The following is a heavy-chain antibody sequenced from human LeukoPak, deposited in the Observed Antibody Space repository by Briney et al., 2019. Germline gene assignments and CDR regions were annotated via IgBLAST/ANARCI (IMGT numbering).Heavy chain of an antibody. D-gene: IGHD3-10*01. Sequence: SVKVSCKASGGTFSSYAVSWVRQAPGQGLGWRGGCIPIFGTANYAQKFQGRVTITADKSTSTAYMELSSLRSEDTAVYYCARAAYYYGSGTNYGMDVWGKGTTVTVSS. CDR2: CIPIFGTA. V-gene: IGHV1-69*06. CDR1: GGTFSSYA. CDR3: ARAAYYYGSGTNYGMDV. J-gene: IGHJ6*04.